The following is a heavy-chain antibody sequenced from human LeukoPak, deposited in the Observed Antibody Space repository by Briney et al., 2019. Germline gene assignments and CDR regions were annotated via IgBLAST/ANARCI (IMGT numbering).Heavy chain of an antibody. CDR2: ISSSGSAI. J-gene: IGHJ4*02. CDR3: ARAALYCSSTSCIFDY. D-gene: IGHD2-2*01. CDR1: GFLFSSHE. Sequence: QPGGSLRLSCAASGFLFSSHEMNWVRQAPGKGLEWVSYISSSGSAIYYADSVKGRFTISRDNTKNSLYLQKNSLRAEDTAVYYCARAALYCSSTSCIFDYWGQGTLVTVSS. V-gene: IGHV3-48*03.